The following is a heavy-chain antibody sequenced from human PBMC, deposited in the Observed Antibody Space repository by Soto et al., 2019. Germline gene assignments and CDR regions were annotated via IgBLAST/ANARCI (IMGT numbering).Heavy chain of an antibody. CDR2: ISYNSVSF. CDR3: ARAESGYHYADH. V-gene: IGHV3-9*01. D-gene: IGHD5-12*01. J-gene: IGHJ4*02. CDR1: GFSFDDYA. Sequence: EVQLVESGGDLVQPGRSLRLSCVGSGFSFDDYAMHWVRQAPGRGLEWVSGISYNSVSFTYAASVRGRFTISRDNANNSLYLQMNSLTVADTAVYYCARAESGYHYADHWGQGSLVTVSS.